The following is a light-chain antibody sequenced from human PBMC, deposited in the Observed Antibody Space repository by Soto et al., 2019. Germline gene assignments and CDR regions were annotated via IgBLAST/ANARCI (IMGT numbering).Light chain of an antibody. V-gene: IGKV3-11*01. J-gene: IGKJ1*01. CDR1: QYINTR. CDR3: HQRQSWPRT. Sequence: ELVLTHSPATLSLSPGERATLSCRASQYINTRLAWYQHRPGQAPRLLIYQTSLRAAGIPARFSASGSGTDFTLTISDVQPEDFALYYCHQRQSWPRTFGQGTKVDI. CDR2: QTS.